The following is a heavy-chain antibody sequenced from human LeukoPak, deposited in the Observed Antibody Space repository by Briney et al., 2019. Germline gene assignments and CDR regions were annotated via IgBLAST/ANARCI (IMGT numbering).Heavy chain of an antibody. CDR1: GFTFDDYA. D-gene: IGHD1-26*01. CDR2: ISWNSGSI. V-gene: IGHV3-9*03. Sequence: LAGGSLRLSCAASGFTFDDYAMHWVRQAPGKGLEWVSGISWNSGSIGYADSVKGRFTISRDNAKNSLYLQMNSLRAEDMAVYYCAKGGTASYWGQGTLVTVSS. CDR3: AKGGTASY. J-gene: IGHJ4*02.